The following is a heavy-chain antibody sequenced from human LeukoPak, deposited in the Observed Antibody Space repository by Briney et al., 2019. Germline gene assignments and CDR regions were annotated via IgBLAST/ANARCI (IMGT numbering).Heavy chain of an antibody. CDR1: GFIFSTYW. D-gene: IGHD3-22*01. Sequence: QSGGSLRLSCAASGFIFSTYWMSWVRQAPGKGLEGVAHIKEDGSEKYDVDSVKGRFTISRDNSKNTLYLQMNSLRAEDTAVYYCARASPYYYDNTDHYFDYWGQGTLVTVSS. V-gene: IGHV3-7*05. J-gene: IGHJ4*02. CDR3: ARASPYYYDNTDHYFDY. CDR2: IKEDGSEK.